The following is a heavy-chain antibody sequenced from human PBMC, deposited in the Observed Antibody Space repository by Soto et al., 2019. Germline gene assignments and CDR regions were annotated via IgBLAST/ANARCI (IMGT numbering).Heavy chain of an antibody. J-gene: IGHJ5*02. CDR3: ARVPDR. Sequence: SETLSLTCFVSGASISSTYWWSWIRQPPGKGLEWIGYIYHSGSTYYNPSLKSRVTISVDRSKNQFSLKLSSVTAADTAVYYCARVPDRWGQGTLVTVS. V-gene: IGHV4-30-2*01. CDR1: GASISSTYW. D-gene: IGHD2-2*01. CDR2: IYHSGST.